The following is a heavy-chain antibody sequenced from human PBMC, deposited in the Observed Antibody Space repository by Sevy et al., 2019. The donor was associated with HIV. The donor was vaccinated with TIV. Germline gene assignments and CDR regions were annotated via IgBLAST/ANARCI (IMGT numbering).Heavy chain of an antibody. D-gene: IGHD6-19*01. Sequence: ASVKVSCKVSVYTLTELSMHWVRQAPGKGLEWMGGFDPEDGETIYAQKFQGRVTMTEDTSTDTAYMELSSLRSADTAVYYCALFGYSSGWFNYWGQGTLVTVSS. V-gene: IGHV1-24*01. CDR2: FDPEDGET. CDR3: ALFGYSSGWFNY. J-gene: IGHJ4*02. CDR1: VYTLTELS.